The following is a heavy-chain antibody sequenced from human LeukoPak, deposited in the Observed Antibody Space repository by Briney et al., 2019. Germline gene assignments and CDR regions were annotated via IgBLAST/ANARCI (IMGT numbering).Heavy chain of an antibody. J-gene: IGHJ3*02. CDR3: VKAPRGWFRDTGAFDI. D-gene: IGHD3-10*01. V-gene: IGHV3-23*01. CDR2: ISGSGGST. Sequence: PGGSLRLSCAASGFTFSSYAMSWVRQAPGKGLEWVSAISGSGGSTYYADSVKGRFTISRDNSKNTLYLQMNSLRAEATAVYYCVKAPRGWFRDTGAFDIWGQGTMVTVSS. CDR1: GFTFSSYA.